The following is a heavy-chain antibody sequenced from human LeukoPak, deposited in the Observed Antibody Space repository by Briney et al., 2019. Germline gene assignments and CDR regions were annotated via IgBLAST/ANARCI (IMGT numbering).Heavy chain of an antibody. J-gene: IGHJ5*02. CDR3: AKGLATTTSYGNWFDA. CDR2: MSSDGSNE. V-gene: IGHV3-30*18. D-gene: IGHD3-9*01. CDR1: GFTFRTYA. Sequence: GSLRLSCGASGFTFRTYAMHWVRQTPDKGLEWVAFMSSDGSNENYADSVKGRFTISRDNSKNTLFLRMNNLTPEDTGVYYCAKGLATTTSYGNWFDAWGQGTLVTVSS.